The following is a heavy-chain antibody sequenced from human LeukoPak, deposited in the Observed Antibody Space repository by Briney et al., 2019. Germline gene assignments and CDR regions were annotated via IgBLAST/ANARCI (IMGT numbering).Heavy chain of an antibody. Sequence: GRSLRLSCTASGLTFSTYWVHWVRHAPGKGLVLVSQIKFDGSLASYADSVKGRFTISRDNAKNTLYLQMNTLGTEDTAVYYCVTGHYDSRMYFDLWGRGTLVTVSS. V-gene: IGHV3-74*01. CDR2: IKFDGSLA. CDR1: GLTFSTYW. J-gene: IGHJ2*01. CDR3: VTGHYDSRMYFDL. D-gene: IGHD3-16*01.